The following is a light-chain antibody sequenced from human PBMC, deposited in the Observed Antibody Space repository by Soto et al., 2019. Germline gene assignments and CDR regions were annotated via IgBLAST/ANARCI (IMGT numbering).Light chain of an antibody. CDR2: DVV. Sequence: QSALTQPASVSGSPGQSITISCTGSSSDIGGYDFVSWYQQHPGKAPKLMIYDVVHRPSGVPNRFSGSKSGNTASLTISGLQAEDESDYDCNSCTSANTYVFGTGTKLTVL. J-gene: IGLJ1*01. V-gene: IGLV2-14*03. CDR1: SSDIGGYDF. CDR3: NSCTSANTYV.